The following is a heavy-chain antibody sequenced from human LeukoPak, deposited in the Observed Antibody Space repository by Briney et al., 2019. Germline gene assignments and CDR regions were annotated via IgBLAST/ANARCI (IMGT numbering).Heavy chain of an antibody. Sequence: GGSLRLSCAASGFTFSSYWMSWVRQAPGKGLEWVANIKQDGSEKYYVDSVKGRFTISRDNAKNSLYLQMNSLRSEDTAVYYCARMGGSYFYYYYGMDVWGQGTTVTVSS. CDR2: IKQDGSEK. D-gene: IGHD1-26*01. J-gene: IGHJ6*02. V-gene: IGHV3-7*03. CDR1: GFTFSSYW. CDR3: ARMGGSYFYYYYGMDV.